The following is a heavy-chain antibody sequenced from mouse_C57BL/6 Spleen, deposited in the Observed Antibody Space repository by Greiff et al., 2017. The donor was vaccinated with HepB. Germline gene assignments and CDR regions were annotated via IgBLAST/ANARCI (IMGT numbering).Heavy chain of an antibody. CDR3: TRGYGNPYYCDY. CDR1: GYTFTDYE. V-gene: IGHV1-15*01. D-gene: IGHD2-1*01. Sequence: VQLQQSGAELVRPGASVTLSCKASGYTFTDYEMHWVKQTPVHGLEWIGAIDPETGGTAYNQKFKGKAILTADKSSSTAYMELRSLTSEDSAVYYCTRGYGNPYYCDYWGQGTTLTVAS. CDR2: IDPETGGT. J-gene: IGHJ2*01.